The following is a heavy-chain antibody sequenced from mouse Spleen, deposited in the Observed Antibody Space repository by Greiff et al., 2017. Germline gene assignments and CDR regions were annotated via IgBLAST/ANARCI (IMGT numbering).Heavy chain of an antibody. V-gene: IGHV1-69*01. CDR1: GYTFTSYW. CDR2: IDPSDSYT. CDR3: ARRGYSNYRYFDV. D-gene: IGHD2-5*01. Sequence: QVQLKQSGAELVMPGASVQLSCKASGYTFTSYWMHWVKQRPGQGLEWIGEIDPSDSYTNYNQKFKGKATLTVDKSSSTAYMQLSSLTSEDSAVYYCARRGYSNYRYFDVWGAGTTVTVSS. J-gene: IGHJ1*01.